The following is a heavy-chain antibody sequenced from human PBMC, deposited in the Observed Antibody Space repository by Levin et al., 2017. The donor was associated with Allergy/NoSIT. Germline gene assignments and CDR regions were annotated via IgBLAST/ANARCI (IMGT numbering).Heavy chain of an antibody. V-gene: IGHV3-30*18. CDR3: AKSAVRYCSGGSCYGHDY. Sequence: LSLTCAASGFTFSSSGMHWVRQAPGKGLEWVAVISYDGSNKYYADSVKGRFTISRDNSKNTLYLQMNSLRAEDTAVYYCAKSAVRYCSGGSCYGHDYWGQGTLVTVSS. D-gene: IGHD2-15*01. CDR1: GFTFSSSG. J-gene: IGHJ4*02. CDR2: ISYDGSNK.